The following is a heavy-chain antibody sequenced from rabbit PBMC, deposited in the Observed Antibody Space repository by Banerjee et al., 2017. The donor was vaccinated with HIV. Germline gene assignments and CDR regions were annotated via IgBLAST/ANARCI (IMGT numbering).Heavy chain of an antibody. CDR2: IGTGSGNT. V-gene: IGHV1S45*01. D-gene: IGHD7-1*01. Sequence: QEELVESGGGLGQPEGSLTLTCTASGFSFSGNYYMCWVRQAPRKGLELVACIGTGSGNTYYASWTKGRFTISRTSSTTVTLQMTSLTAADTATYFCARDLAAVTGWNFGLWGQGTLVTVS. CDR3: ARDLAAVTGWNFGL. CDR1: GFSFSGNYY. J-gene: IGHJ4*01.